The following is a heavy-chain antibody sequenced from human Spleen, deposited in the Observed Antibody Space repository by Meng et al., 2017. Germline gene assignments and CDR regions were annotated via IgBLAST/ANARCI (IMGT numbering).Heavy chain of an antibody. Sequence: VQLQEPGPGLVKPSGTLSLTCAVSGGSISSSNWWTWVRLPPGKGLEWIGEIYPSGSTNYNPSLKSRVTISVDKSKNQFSLKLSSVTAADTAVYYCAKVHSNSPYFDYWGQGTLVTVSS. CDR2: IYPSGST. CDR3: AKVHSNSPYFDY. J-gene: IGHJ4*02. CDR1: GGSISSSNW. D-gene: IGHD6-6*01. V-gene: IGHV4-4*02.